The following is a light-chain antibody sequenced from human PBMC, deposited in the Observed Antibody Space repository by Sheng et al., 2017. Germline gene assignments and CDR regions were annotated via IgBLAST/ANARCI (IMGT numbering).Light chain of an antibody. CDR1: QHISSA. CDR2: DAS. J-gene: IGKJ4*01. V-gene: IGKV1-13*02. Sequence: AIQLTQSPSSLSASIGDRVTITCRSSQHISSALAWYQQKPGEAPKLLIYDASTLEDGVPSRFSGSGSGTDFTLTISRLQPEDLATYYCQQFXSYFATFGGGYKVEIK. CDR3: QQFXSYFAT.